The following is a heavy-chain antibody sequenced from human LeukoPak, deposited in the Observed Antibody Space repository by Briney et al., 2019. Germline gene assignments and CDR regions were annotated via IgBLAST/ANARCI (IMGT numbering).Heavy chain of an antibody. CDR3: ARGITFGGVIVFDP. CDR1: GYTFTSYG. D-gene: IGHD3-16*02. Sequence: ASVKVSCKASGYTFTSYGISWVRQAPGQRLEWMGWINAGNGNTKYSQEFQGRVTITRDTSASTAYMELSSLRSEDMAVYYCARGITFGGVIVFDPWGQGTLVTVSS. V-gene: IGHV1-3*03. CDR2: INAGNGNT. J-gene: IGHJ5*02.